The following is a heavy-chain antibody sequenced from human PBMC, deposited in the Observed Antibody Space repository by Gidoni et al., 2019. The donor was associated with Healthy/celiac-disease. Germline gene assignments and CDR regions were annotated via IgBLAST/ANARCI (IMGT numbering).Heavy chain of an antibody. V-gene: IGHV3-15*01. CDR2: IKSKTDGGTT. CDR1: GFTFSNAW. J-gene: IGHJ5*02. CDR3: TTVDWFDP. Sequence: EVQLVESGGGLVKPGGSLRLSCAASGFTFSNAWMSWVRQAPGKGLEWVVRIKSKTDGGTTDYAAPVKGRFTISRDDSKNTLYLQMNSLKTEDTAVYYCTTVDWFDPWGQGTLVTVSS.